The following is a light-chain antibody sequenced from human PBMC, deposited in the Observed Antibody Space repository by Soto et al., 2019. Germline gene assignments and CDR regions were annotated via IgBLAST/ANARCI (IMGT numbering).Light chain of an antibody. V-gene: IGKV3-20*01. J-gene: IGKJ1*01. CDR2: GTS. CDR3: QQYGSSPWT. CDR1: QSISSN. Sequence: EIVLTQSPGTLSLSPWERATLSCRASQSISSNLAWFQQKPGQAPRLLIFGTSSRATGSPDRFSGSGAETHFTLTISGLEPEDVAMYFCQQYGSSPWTFGQGTKVDIK.